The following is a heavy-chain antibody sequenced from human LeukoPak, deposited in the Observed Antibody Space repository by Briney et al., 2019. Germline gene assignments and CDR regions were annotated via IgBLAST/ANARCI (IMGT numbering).Heavy chain of an antibody. D-gene: IGHD1-14*01. CDR1: GYTFTDYY. Sequence: GSVTVSCKASGYTFTDYYIHWVRQAPGQGLEWMGWINPNSGGTNYTQKFQGRVTMTRDTSISTAYLELNRLTSDDTAVYYCARVLARYGNLDYWGQGILVTVSS. CDR2: INPNSGGT. V-gene: IGHV1-2*02. CDR3: ARVLARYGNLDY. J-gene: IGHJ4*02.